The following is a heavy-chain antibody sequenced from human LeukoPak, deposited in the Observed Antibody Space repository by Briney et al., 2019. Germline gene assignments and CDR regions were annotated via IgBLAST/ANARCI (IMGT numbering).Heavy chain of an antibody. V-gene: IGHV3-23*01. J-gene: IGHJ4*02. CDR1: RFTFSSYA. D-gene: IGHD3-22*01. CDR2: ISGSGGST. CDR3: VSEYDSSGYFPLGRYFDY. Sequence: GGSLRLSCAASRFTFSSYAMSWVRQAPGKGLEWVSAISGSGGSTYYADSVKGRFTISRDNSKNTLYLQMNSLRAEDTAVYYCVSEYDSSGYFPLGRYFDYWGQGTLVTVSS.